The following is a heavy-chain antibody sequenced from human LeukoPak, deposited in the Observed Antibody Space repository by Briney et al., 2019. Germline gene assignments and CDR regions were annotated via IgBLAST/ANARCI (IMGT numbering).Heavy chain of an antibody. J-gene: IGHJ4*02. V-gene: IGHV3-64D*09. CDR1: GFTFSSFA. D-gene: IGHD2/OR15-2a*01. Sequence: GGSLRLSCSASGFTFSSFAMHWVRQAPGKGLEYVAAISRNGGSTYYADSVKGRFTISRDNSKGTLYLQMSSLRAEDTAVYLCVKDLRSDFMGVLSRYLSYWGQGTLVTVSS. CDR2: ISRNGGST. CDR3: VKDLRSDFMGVLSRYLSY.